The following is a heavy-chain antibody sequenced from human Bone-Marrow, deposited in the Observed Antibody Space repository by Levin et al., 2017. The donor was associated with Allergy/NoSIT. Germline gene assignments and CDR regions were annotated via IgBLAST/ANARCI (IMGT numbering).Heavy chain of an antibody. CDR3: TRDASGSRPVGGWFDP. J-gene: IGHJ5*02. D-gene: IGHD1-1*01. Sequence: ETLLFTGTTYYRPSLKSRVNISVDMSKNQFSLTVTSVTAADTAVYFCTRDASGSRPVGGWFDPWGQGALVTVSS. CDR2: LLFTGTT. V-gene: IGHV4-39*02.